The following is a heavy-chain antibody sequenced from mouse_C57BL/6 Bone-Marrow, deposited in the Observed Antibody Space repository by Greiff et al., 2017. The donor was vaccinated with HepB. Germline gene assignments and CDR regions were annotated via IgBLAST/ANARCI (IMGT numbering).Heavy chain of an antibody. Sequence: QVTLKESGPGILQPSQSLSLSCSFSGFSLSTFGMGVGWIRQPSGKGLEWLAHIWWDDDKYYNPALKSRLTITKDTSKNPVFLKLANVDTAVTATYYCARSYGYYSWFAYWGQGTLVTVSA. CDR3: ARSYGYYSWFAY. CDR2: IWWDDDK. J-gene: IGHJ3*01. CDR1: GFSLSTFGMG. V-gene: IGHV8-8*01. D-gene: IGHD2-3*01.